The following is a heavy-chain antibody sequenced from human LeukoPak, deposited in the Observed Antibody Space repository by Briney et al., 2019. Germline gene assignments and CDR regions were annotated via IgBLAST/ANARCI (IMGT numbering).Heavy chain of an antibody. CDR3: ARDLQSRDGYKGYYYYYMDV. CDR2: IIPIFGTA. D-gene: IGHD5-24*01. V-gene: IGHV1-69*13. Sequence: GASVKVSCKASGGTFSSYAISWVRQAPGQGLEWMGGIIPIFGTANCAQKFQGRVTITADESTSTAYMELSSLRSEDTAVYYCARDLQSRDGYKGYYYYYMDVWGKGTTVTISS. CDR1: GGTFSSYA. J-gene: IGHJ6*03.